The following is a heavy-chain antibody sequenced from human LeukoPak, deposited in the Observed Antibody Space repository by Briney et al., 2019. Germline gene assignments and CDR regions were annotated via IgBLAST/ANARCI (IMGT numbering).Heavy chain of an antibody. Sequence: ASVKVSCKAPGYTFTSYGISWVRQAPGQGLEWMGWISAYNGNTNYAQKLQGRVTMTTDTATSTAYMELRSLRSDDTAVYYCARDPRQRSSRPNWFDPWGQGTLVTVSS. CDR3: ARDPRQRSSRPNWFDP. J-gene: IGHJ5*02. V-gene: IGHV1-18*01. D-gene: IGHD6-13*01. CDR2: ISAYNGNT. CDR1: GYTFTSYG.